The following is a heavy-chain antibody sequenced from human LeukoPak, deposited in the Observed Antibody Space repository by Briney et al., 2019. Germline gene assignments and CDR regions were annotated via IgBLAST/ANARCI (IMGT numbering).Heavy chain of an antibody. D-gene: IGHD2-15*01. CDR2: IIPILGIA. Sequence: SVKVSCTASGGTFSSYAISWVRQAPGQGLEWMGRIIPILGIANYAQKFQGRVTITADKSTSTAYMELSSLRSEDTAVYYCASAATMGDAFDIWGNGVMVTVSS. CDR3: ASAATMGDAFDI. CDR1: GGTFSSYA. J-gene: IGHJ3*02. V-gene: IGHV1-69*04.